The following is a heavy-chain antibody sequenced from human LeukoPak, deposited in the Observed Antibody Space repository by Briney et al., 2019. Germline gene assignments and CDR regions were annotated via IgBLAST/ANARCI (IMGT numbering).Heavy chain of an antibody. D-gene: IGHD2-2*01. J-gene: IGHJ5*02. CDR3: ARRKKSKYCSSTSCYGWFDP. V-gene: IGHV4-34*01. Sequence: KPSETLSLXCAVYGGSFSGYYWRWIRQPPGKGLEWIGEISHSGSTNYNPSLKSRVTISVDTSKNQFSLKLSSVTAADTAVYYCARRKKSKYCSSTSCYGWFDPWGQGTLVTVSS. CDR2: ISHSGST. CDR1: GGSFSGYY.